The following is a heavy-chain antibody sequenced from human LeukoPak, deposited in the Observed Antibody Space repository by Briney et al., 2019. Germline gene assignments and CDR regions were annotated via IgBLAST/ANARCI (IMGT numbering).Heavy chain of an antibody. CDR2: ISAYNGNT. CDR1: GYTFTSYG. D-gene: IGHD3-10*01. CDR3: ARDYQGFGELFDYYYYCMDV. V-gene: IGHV1-18*04. Sequence: ASVKVSCKASGYTFTSYGISWVRQAPGQGLEWMGWISAYNGNTNYAQKLQGRVTMTTDTSTSTAYMELRSLRSDDTAVYYCARDYQGFGELFDYYYYCMDVWGKGTTVTVSS. J-gene: IGHJ6*04.